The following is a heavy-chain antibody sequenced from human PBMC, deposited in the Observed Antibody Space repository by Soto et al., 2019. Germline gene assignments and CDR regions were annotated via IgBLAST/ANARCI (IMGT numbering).Heavy chain of an antibody. Sequence: ASVKVSCKASGYTFTGYYMHWVRQAPGQGLEWMGWINPNSGGTNYAQKFQGWVTMTRDTSISTAYMELSRLRSDDTAVYYCARETYYYDSSGYYHSTRYYGMDVWGQGTTVTV. D-gene: IGHD3-22*01. CDR3: ARETYYYDSSGYYHSTRYYGMDV. CDR2: INPNSGGT. CDR1: GYTFTGYY. J-gene: IGHJ6*02. V-gene: IGHV1-2*04.